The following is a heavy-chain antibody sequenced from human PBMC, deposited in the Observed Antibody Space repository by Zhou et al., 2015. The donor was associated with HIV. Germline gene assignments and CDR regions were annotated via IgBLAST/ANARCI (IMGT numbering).Heavy chain of an antibody. CDR3: ARGDNWKLRRTRCSFDI. D-gene: IGHD1-20*01. J-gene: IGHJ3*02. Sequence: QVQLVQSGAEVKKPGSSLKVSCKASGGTFSNYAISWVRQAPGQGLEWMGGIIPLLGTTTYPQKFQGRVTITADESTTTAYMELSSLTYEDTAVYYCARGDNWKLRRTRCSFDIVGTKGQWSPS. CDR1: GGTFSNYA. CDR2: IIPLLGTT. V-gene: IGHV1-69*13.